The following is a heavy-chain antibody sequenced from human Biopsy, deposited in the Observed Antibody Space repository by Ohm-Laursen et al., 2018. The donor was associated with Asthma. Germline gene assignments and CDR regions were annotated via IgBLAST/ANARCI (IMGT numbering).Heavy chain of an antibody. V-gene: IGHV4-31*11. CDR3: ARVPHYDILTGFTLRYYYGMDV. D-gene: IGHD3-9*01. J-gene: IGHJ6*02. CDR2: IYYSGST. Sequence: SQTLSLACAVSGGSISSGGYYWSWIRQHPGKGLEWIGYIYYSGSTYYNPSLKSRVTISVDTSKNQFSLKLNSVTAADTAVYYCARVPHYDILTGFTLRYYYGMDVWGQGTTVTVSS. CDR1: GGSISSGGYY.